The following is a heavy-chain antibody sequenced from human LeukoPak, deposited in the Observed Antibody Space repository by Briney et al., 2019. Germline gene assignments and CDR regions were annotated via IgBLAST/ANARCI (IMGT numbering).Heavy chain of an antibody. CDR1: GYTFTGYY. V-gene: IGHV1-46*01. D-gene: IGHD6-6*01. J-gene: IGHJ4*02. Sequence: ASVKVSCKASGYTFTGYYMHWVRQAPGQGLEWMGIINPSGGRISYAQKFQGRVTMTRDTSTSTVYMELSSLRSEDTAVYYCAKEYSSSSGYFDYWGQGTLVTVSS. CDR2: INPSGGRI. CDR3: AKEYSSSSGYFDY.